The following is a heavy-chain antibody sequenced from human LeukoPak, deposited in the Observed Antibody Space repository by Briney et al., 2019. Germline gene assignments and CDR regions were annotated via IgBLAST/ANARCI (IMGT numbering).Heavy chain of an antibody. V-gene: IGHV3-30*18. D-gene: IGHD2-8*01. CDR3: AKDGLMRFFDY. CDR2: ISNDRNNK. J-gene: IGHJ4*02. CDR1: GFFFSSYD. Sequence: PRGSLRLSPAAPGFFFSSYDMYWVRQAPGKGLEWVAVISNDRNNKQCADSVKGRFTISRDNSKNTLYLQMNSLRADDTAVYHCAKDGLMRFFDYWGQGTLVTVSS.